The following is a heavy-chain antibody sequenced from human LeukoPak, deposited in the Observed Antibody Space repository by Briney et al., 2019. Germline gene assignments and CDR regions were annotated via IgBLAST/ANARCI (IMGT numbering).Heavy chain of an antibody. CDR2: ICTYNGNT. CDR3: AREYCTNGVCYGPDY. D-gene: IGHD2-8*01. J-gene: IGHJ4*02. Sequence: ASVKVSCKASGYTFTTYGISWVRQAPGQGLEWMGWICTYNGNTNYAQKLQGRVTMTTDTSTSTAYMELRSLRSDDTAVYYCAREYCTNGVCYGPDYWGQGTLVTVSS. CDR1: GYTFTTYG. V-gene: IGHV1-18*01.